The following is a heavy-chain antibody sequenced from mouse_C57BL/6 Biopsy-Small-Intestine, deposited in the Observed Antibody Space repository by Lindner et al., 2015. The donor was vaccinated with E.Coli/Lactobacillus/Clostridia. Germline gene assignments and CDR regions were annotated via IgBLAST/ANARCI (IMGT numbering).Heavy chain of an antibody. CDR2: IIPVLDIA. D-gene: IGHD2-12*01. V-gene: IGHV1-81*01. CDR1: GGTSAVML. J-gene: IGHJ2*01. CDR3: AAGTTYFDY. Sequence: SVKVSCKASGGTSAVMLSAGCDRPLDKGLSGWRIIPVLDIATYAPNFRGRVTITADESTSTAYMELSSLRSEDTAVYFCAAGTTYFDYWGQGTLVTVSS.